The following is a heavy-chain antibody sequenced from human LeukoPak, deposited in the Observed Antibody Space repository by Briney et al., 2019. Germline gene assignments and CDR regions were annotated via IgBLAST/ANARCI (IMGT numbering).Heavy chain of an antibody. Sequence: PGGSLRLSCAASGLTFSTYAMSWVRQAPGKGLEWVSSISGSGYSTYYADSVEGRFTISRDNFKSTLFLQMISLRAEDTAVYSCAKYYYDSSGYYDAAPLDSWGQGTLVTVFS. CDR3: AKYYYDSSGYYDAAPLDS. J-gene: IGHJ4*02. CDR2: ISGSGYST. CDR1: GLTFSTYA. D-gene: IGHD3-22*01. V-gene: IGHV3-23*01.